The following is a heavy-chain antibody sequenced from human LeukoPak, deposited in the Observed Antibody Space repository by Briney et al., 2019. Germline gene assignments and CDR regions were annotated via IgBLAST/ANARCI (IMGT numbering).Heavy chain of an antibody. CDR3: ARDLGRSSSPRPVDY. CDR1: GYTFTGYY. Sequence: ASVKVSCKASGYTFTGYYMHWVRQAPGQGLEWMGIINPSGGSTSYAQKFQGRVTMTRDMSTSTVYMELSSLRSEDTAVYYCARDLGRSSSPRPVDYWGQGTLVTVSS. D-gene: IGHD6-13*01. CDR2: INPSGGST. J-gene: IGHJ4*02. V-gene: IGHV1-46*01.